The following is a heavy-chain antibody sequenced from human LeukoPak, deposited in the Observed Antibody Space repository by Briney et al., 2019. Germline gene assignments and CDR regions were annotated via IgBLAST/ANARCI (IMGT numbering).Heavy chain of an antibody. Sequence: PSETLSLTCTVSGGSISSGSYYWSWIRQPAGKGLEWIGRIYTSGSTNYNPSLKSRVTISVDTSKNQFSLKLSSVTAADTAVYYCARDGLDFWSGYSSYYFDYWGQGTLVTVSS. V-gene: IGHV4-61*02. CDR2: IYTSGST. D-gene: IGHD3-3*01. J-gene: IGHJ4*02. CDR1: GGSISSGSYY. CDR3: ARDGLDFWSGYSSYYFDY.